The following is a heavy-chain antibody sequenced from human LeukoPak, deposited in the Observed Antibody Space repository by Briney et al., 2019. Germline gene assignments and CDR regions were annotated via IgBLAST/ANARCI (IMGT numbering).Heavy chain of an antibody. Sequence: HPGTSLRLSCEASGFTIMNYVMIWVRQAPGKGPEWVANESGSSNATYYSDSVRGRFAISRDNSKNTLFLQMNSLRVEDTAVYYCATDWTLRGVPTFFDPWGQGTLVSVSS. V-gene: IGHV3-23*01. CDR3: ATDWTLRGVPTFFDP. D-gene: IGHD3-10*01. J-gene: IGHJ5*02. CDR2: ESGSSNAT. CDR1: GFTIMNYV.